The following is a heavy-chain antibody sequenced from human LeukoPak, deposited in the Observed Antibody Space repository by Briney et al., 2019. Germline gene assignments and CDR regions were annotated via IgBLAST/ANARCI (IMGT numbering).Heavy chain of an antibody. CDR1: GGSISSYY. Sequence: PSETLSLTCTVSGGSISSYYWSWIRQPPGKGLEWIGYIYYSGSTNYNPSLKSRVTISVDTSKNQFSLKLSSVTAADTAVYYCARAPIRDSGCDYWGQGTLVTVSS. V-gene: IGHV4-59*01. J-gene: IGHJ4*02. CDR2: IYYSGST. CDR3: ARAPIRDSGCDY. D-gene: IGHD5-12*01.